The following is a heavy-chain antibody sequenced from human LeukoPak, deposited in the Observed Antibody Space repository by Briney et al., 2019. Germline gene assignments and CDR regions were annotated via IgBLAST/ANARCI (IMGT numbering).Heavy chain of an antibody. D-gene: IGHD5-18*01. Sequence: PSETLSLTCSVSGGSISIYYWSWIRQPPGKGLEWIGYIYNSGSTNYNPSLKSRVTISVDTSKNQFSLKLSSVTAADTAVYYCARGIRGVDTAMSDAFDVWGQGTMVTVSS. V-gene: IGHV4-59*01. J-gene: IGHJ3*01. CDR3: ARGIRGVDTAMSDAFDV. CDR2: IYNSGST. CDR1: GGSISIYY.